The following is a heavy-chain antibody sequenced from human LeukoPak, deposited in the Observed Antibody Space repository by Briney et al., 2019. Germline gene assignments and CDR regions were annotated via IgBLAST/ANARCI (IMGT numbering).Heavy chain of an antibody. J-gene: IGHJ4*02. Sequence: GGSLRLSCAASGFTFNTNCMHWVRQAPGQGLVWVSCINGDGSTTTYADSVKGRFTISRDNAKNTVYLQINNLRPEDTAVYYCARDRYYVPDNWGQGTLVTVSS. V-gene: IGHV3-74*01. CDR2: INGDGSTT. CDR3: ARDRYYVPDN. CDR1: GFTFNTNC. D-gene: IGHD3-10*02.